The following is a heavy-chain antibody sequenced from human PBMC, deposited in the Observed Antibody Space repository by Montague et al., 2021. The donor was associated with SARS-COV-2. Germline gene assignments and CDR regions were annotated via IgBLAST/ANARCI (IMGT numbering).Heavy chain of an antibody. CDR3: ARWDPQTLTLIGLRGKSASDY. D-gene: IGHD4-23*01. Sequence: SETLSLTCAVYGGSFSGYYWTWIRQSPRKGLEWIAEINHSGTTNYNFSPSLRSRVTISVDTSKSQFSLKLTSVTAADTGVYYCARWDPQTLTLIGLRGKSASDYWGQGTLVTVSS. J-gene: IGHJ4*02. V-gene: IGHV4-34*01. CDR1: GGSFSGYY. CDR2: INHSGTT.